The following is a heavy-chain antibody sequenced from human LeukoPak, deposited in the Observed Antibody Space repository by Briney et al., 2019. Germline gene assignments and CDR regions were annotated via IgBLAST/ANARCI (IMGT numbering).Heavy chain of an antibody. J-gene: IGHJ6*03. CDR3: ARDLRTTVTTGYYYYMDV. D-gene: IGHD4-17*01. V-gene: IGHV4-4*07. Sequence: SETLSLTCAVSGGSISSYYWSWIRQPAGKGLEWIGRIYTSGSTNYNPSLKSRVTMSVDTSKNQFSLKLSSVTAADTAVYYCARDLRTTVTTGYYYYMDVWGKGTTVTVSS. CDR2: IYTSGST. CDR1: GGSISSYY.